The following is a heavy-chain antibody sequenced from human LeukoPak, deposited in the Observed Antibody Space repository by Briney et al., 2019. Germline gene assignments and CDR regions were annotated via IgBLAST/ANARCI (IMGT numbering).Heavy chain of an antibody. Sequence: SETLSLTCTVSGGSISSYYWSWIRQPPGKGLEWIEYVYYSGSTNYNTNYNPSLKSRVTISVDTSKNQFSLKLSSVTAADTAVYDRAGSGVCSSTSCYAPDYWGQGTLVTVSS. CDR1: GGSISSYY. V-gene: IGHV4-59*01. D-gene: IGHD2-2*01. J-gene: IGHJ4*02. CDR3: AGSGVCSSTSCYAPDY. CDR2: VYYSGSTNYNT.